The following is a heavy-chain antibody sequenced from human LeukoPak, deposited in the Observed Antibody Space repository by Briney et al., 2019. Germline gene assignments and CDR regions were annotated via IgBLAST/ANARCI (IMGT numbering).Heavy chain of an antibody. CDR3: AQHGLPYFDY. D-gene: IGHD3/OR15-3a*01. V-gene: IGHV4-39*01. J-gene: IGHJ4*02. Sequence: LETLSLTCTVSGGSFGISSYYWAWIRQRPGMGLEWIGSIYYRGDTLYKPSLQSRVTISLDKSKSQFSLTLNSATAADTAVYYCAQHGLPYFDYWGQGAPVTVSS. CDR2: IYYRGDT. CDR1: GGSFGISSYY.